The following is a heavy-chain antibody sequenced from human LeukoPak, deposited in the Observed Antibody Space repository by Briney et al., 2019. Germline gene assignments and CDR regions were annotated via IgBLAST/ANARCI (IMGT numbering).Heavy chain of an antibody. J-gene: IGHJ4*02. Sequence: SETLSLTCTVSGGSISSSSYYWGWIRQPPGKGLEWLGQIGPGGDTTYNPSLDSRLTISLDTSRNHFSLKVNSVTAADTAVYYCARHGRYDFAYWGQGTLVAVSS. D-gene: IGHD3-16*01. CDR3: ARHGRYDFAY. CDR1: GGSISSSSYY. CDR2: IGPGGDT. V-gene: IGHV4-39*01.